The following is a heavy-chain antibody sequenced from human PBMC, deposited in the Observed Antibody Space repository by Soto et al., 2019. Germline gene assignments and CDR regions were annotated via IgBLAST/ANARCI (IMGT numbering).Heavy chain of an antibody. CDR2: SYYSGST. V-gene: IGHV4-31*03. CDR3: VTNGDYYDRTGPKSFQH. D-gene: IGHD3-22*01. Sequence: SETLSLTCTVSSGSISSGGYYWGWVRQPPGKGLEWLGYSYYSGSTYHNPSLKGRITISVDTSKNQFSLKLTSVTAADTAVYYCVTNGDYYDRTGPKSFQHWGQGTRVTVAS. CDR1: SGSISSGGYY. J-gene: IGHJ1*01.